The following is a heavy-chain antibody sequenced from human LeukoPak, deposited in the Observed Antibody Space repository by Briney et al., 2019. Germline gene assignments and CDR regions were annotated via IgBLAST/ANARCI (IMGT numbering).Heavy chain of an antibody. CDR3: ARELIAAAAD. Sequence: PGGSLRLSCVASGFTFSSYWMHWVRQAPGKGLVWVSRINPDGSSTSYADSVKGRFTSSRDNAKNTLYLQMNSLRAEDTAVYYCARELIAAAADWGQGTLVTVSS. CDR1: GFTFSSYW. J-gene: IGHJ4*02. D-gene: IGHD6-13*01. CDR2: INPDGSST. V-gene: IGHV3-74*01.